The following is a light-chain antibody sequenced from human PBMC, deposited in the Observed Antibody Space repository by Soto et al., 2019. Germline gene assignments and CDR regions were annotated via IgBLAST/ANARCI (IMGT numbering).Light chain of an antibody. V-gene: IGKV3-15*01. CDR1: QSVSSSY. CDR2: GAS. CDR3: QQYNNWPQT. J-gene: IGKJ1*01. Sequence: EIVLTQSPDTVSLSPGERATLSCRASQSVSSSYLAWYQQKPGQAPRLLIYGASTRASGIPARFSASGSGTEFTLTISSLQSEDFAEYHCQQYNNWPQTFGQGTKVDIK.